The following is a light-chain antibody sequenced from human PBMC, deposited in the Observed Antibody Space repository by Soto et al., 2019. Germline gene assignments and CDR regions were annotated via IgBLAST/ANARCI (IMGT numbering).Light chain of an antibody. CDR1: SSDVGGYNY. CDR3: SSYAGSSNV. V-gene: IGLV2-8*01. J-gene: IGLJ1*01. CDR2: EVN. Sequence: QSVLTQPPSASGSPGQSVAISCTGTSSDVGGYNYVSWYQQHPGKAPKLMIYEVNKRPSGVPDRFSGSKSGNTASLTVSGLQAEDEADYYCSSYAGSSNVFGLGTQVTV.